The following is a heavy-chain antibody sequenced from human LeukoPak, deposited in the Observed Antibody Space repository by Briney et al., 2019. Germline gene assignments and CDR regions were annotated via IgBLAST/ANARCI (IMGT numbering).Heavy chain of an antibody. V-gene: IGHV4-59*01. CDR1: GGSISSYY. J-gene: IGHJ3*02. CDR2: IYYSGST. Sequence: SETLSLTCTVSGGSISSYYWSWIRQPPGKGLEWIGYIYYSGSTNYIPSLKSRVTISVDTSKNQFSLKLSSVTAADTAVYYCARDHSNYGAFDIRGQGTMVTVSS. D-gene: IGHD1-7*01. CDR3: ARDHSNYGAFDI.